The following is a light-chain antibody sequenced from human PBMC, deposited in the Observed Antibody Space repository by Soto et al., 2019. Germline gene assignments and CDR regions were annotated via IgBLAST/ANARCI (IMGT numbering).Light chain of an antibody. CDR2: GAS. J-gene: IGKJ1*01. CDR3: QQYGSSAVT. V-gene: IGKV3-20*01. CDR1: QSVSSSY. Sequence: EIVLTQSPGTLSLSPGERATLSCRASQSVSSSYLAWYQQKPGQAPRLLIYGASSRATGIPDRFSGSGSGTDFTLTISRLEPEDFAVDYCQQYGSSAVTFGQGTKVEIK.